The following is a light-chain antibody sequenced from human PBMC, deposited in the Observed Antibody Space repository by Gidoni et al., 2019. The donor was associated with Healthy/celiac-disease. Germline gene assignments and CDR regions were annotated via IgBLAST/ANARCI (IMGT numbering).Light chain of an antibody. J-gene: IGKJ1*01. CDR3: QQYGSSPPWT. Sequence: EIVLTQSPGTLPLSPGERATLSCRASQSVSSSYLAWYQQKPGQAPRLLIYCASSRATGIPDRFSGGRSGTDFTLTISRLEPEDFSVYYCQQYGSSPPWTFGQGTKVEIK. CDR1: QSVSSSY. V-gene: IGKV3-20*01. CDR2: CAS.